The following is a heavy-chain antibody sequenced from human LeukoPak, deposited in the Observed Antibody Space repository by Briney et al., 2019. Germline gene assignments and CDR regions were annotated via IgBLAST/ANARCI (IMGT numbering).Heavy chain of an antibody. CDR3: AKAVAGTGYYYYYGMDV. V-gene: IGHV3-30*18. CDR1: GFTFSSYG. D-gene: IGHD6-19*01. J-gene: IGHJ6*02. Sequence: GGSLRLSCAASGFTFSSYGMPWVRQAPGKGLEWVAVISYEGSNKYYAGSEKGRVTISRDNSKTTLYLKMNSLRAEDTAVYYCAKAVAGTGYYYYYGMDVWGQGTTVTVSS. CDR2: ISYEGSNK.